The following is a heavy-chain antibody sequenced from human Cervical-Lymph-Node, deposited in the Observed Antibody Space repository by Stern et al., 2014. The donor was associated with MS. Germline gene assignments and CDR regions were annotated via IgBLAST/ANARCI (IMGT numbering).Heavy chain of an antibody. J-gene: IGHJ4*02. CDR1: CASLSGANW. CDR3: ARGGGTDSPTYDY. Sequence: QVQLQESGPGLVKPSGTLSLTCTVSCASLSGANWWTWVRPPPGKGLEWIGKCFHTGYSYYTPYLRIGVVMVLAISKIQFSLQLPSVTAADTAVYYCARGGGTDSPTYDYWGQGTLVTVS. V-gene: IGHV4/OR15-8*02. D-gene: IGHD3-16*01. CDR2: CFHTGYS.